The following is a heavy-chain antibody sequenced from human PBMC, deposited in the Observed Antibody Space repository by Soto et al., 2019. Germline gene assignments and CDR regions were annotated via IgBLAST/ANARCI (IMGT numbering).Heavy chain of an antibody. CDR1: GGFISSYY. D-gene: IGHD3-10*01. V-gene: IGHV4-59*08. J-gene: IGHJ4*02. Sequence: SETLCLTCTVSGGFISSYYWSWIRQPPGKGLEWIGYIYYSGSTNYNPSLKSRVTISVDTSKNQFSLKLNSMTAADTAVYYCARHNYGSGSTYFDYWGQGTLVTVS. CDR2: IYYSGST. CDR3: ARHNYGSGSTYFDY.